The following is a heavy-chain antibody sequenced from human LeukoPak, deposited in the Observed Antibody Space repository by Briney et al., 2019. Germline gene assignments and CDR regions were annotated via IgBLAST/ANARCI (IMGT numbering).Heavy chain of an antibody. V-gene: IGHV3-30*02. CDR1: GFTFSSYG. D-gene: IGHD5-12*01. CDR3: AKDYSPGYSGYDDPIYYYYYYMDV. CDR2: IRYDGSNK. Sequence: GGSLRLSCAASGFTFSSYGMHWVRQAPGKGLEWVAFIRYDGSNKYYADSVKGRFTISRDNSKNTLYLQMNSLRAEDTAVYYCAKDYSPGYSGYDDPIYYYYYYMDVWGKGTTVTVSS. J-gene: IGHJ6*03.